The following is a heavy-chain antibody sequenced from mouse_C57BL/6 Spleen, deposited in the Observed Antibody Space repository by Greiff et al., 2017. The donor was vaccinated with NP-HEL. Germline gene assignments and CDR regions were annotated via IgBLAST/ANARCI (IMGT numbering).Heavy chain of an antibody. CDR2: INPSNGGT. V-gene: IGHV1-53*01. Sequence: VQLQQSGTELVKPGASVKLSCKASGYTFTSYWMHWVKQRPGQGLEWIGNINPSNGGTNYNEKFKSKATLTVDKSSSTPYMQLSSLTSEDSAVYYCVRLGRGAYYLDYWGQGTTLTVSS. J-gene: IGHJ2*01. D-gene: IGHD4-1*01. CDR1: GYTFTSYW. CDR3: VRLGRGAYYLDY.